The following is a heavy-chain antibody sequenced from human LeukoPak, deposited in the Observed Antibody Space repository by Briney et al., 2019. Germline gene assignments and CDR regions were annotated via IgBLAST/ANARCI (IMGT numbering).Heavy chain of an antibody. V-gene: IGHV1-8*01. D-gene: IGHD6-19*01. Sequence: VATVKVSCKASGYTFTSYDINWVRQATGQGLEWMGWMNPNSGNTGYAQKFQGRVTMTRNTSISTAYMELSSLRSEDTAAYYCARGIAVALYYYYYGMDVWGQGTTVTVSS. CDR2: MNPNSGNT. CDR1: GYTFTSYD. CDR3: ARGIAVALYYYYYGMDV. J-gene: IGHJ6*02.